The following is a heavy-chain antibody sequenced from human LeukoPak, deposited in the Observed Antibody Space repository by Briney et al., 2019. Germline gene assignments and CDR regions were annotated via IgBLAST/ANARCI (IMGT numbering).Heavy chain of an antibody. V-gene: IGHV1-18*01. J-gene: IGHJ6*03. D-gene: IGHD2-2*01. CDR1: GYTFTSYG. Sequence: ASVKVSCKASGYTFTSYGISWVRQAPGQGLEWMGWISAYNGNTNYAQKLQGRVTMTTDTSTSTAYMELRSLRSDDTAVYYCARTIVVPAATYYYYYYYMDVWGKGTTVTVSS. CDR3: ARTIVVPAATYYYYYYYMDV. CDR2: ISAYNGNT.